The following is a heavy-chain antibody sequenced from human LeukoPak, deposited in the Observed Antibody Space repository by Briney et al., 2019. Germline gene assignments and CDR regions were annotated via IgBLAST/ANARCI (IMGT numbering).Heavy chain of an antibody. CDR1: GGSISSNNYY. CDR3: ARRGTYGSSSLLAFDY. Sequence: PSETLSLTCTVSGGSISSNNYYWGWIRQPPGKGLEWIGSIDYSGTTFYNPSLKSRVTISVDTSRSQFSLKLSSVTAADTAVYFCARRGTYGSSSLLAFDYWGQGNLVSVSS. V-gene: IGHV4-39*01. D-gene: IGHD6-13*01. J-gene: IGHJ4*02. CDR2: IDYSGTT.